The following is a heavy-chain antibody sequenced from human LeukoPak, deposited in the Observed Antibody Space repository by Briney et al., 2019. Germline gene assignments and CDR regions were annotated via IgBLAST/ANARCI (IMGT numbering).Heavy chain of an antibody. J-gene: IGHJ6*02. CDR1: GFTFSDYY. CDR3: ARLPLPKYCSSTSCYRGGNYYYGMDV. CDR2: ISSSGSTI. D-gene: IGHD2-2*01. V-gene: IGHV3-11*01. Sequence: PGGSLRLSCAASGFTFSDYYMSWIRQPPGKGLEWVSYISSSGSTIYYADSVKGRFTISRDNAKNSLYLQMNSLRAEDTAVYYCARLPLPKYCSSTSCYRGGNYYYGMDVWGQGTTVTVSS.